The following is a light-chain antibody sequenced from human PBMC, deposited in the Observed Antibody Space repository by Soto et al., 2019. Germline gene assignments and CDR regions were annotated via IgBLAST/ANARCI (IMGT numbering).Light chain of an antibody. J-gene: IGLJ1*01. Sequence: QSALTQPASVSGSPGQSITISCTGTSSDVGGYTYVSWYQQHPGKAPKLMIYEVNNRPSGVSTRFSGSRSGNTASLTISGLQAEDEADYYCSSFTSSNSYVFGTETKLTVL. CDR1: SSDVGGYTY. CDR3: SSFTSSNSYV. V-gene: IGLV2-14*01. CDR2: EVN.